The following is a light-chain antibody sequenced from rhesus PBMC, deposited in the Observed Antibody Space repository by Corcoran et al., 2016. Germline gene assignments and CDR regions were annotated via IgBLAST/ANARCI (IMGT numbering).Light chain of an antibody. J-gene: IGKJ1*01. CDR3: QKYNDWPRT. CDR2: GAS. CDR1: QSVGSH. Sequence: ETVVTQSPATLALSPGERATLSCRASQSVGSHLAWYQQKPGQAPRLLIYGASSRAPGIPDRFSGRGSGTDFTLTITSLEPEDVGVYYCQKYNDWPRTFGQGTKVEIK. V-gene: IGKV3-24*04.